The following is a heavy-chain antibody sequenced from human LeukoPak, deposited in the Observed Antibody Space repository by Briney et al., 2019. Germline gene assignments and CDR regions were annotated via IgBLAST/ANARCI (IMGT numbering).Heavy chain of an antibody. J-gene: IGHJ4*02. Sequence: TLSLTCTASGGSFSSGSYYWSWIRQPPGKGREWFGRIYTSGSTSYNPSLKSRVTISVDTSKNQFPRKLSSVTAADTAVYYCARADFWSGYYNFDYWGQGTLVTVSS. CDR2: IYTSGST. CDR1: GGSFSSGSYY. CDR3: ARADFWSGYYNFDY. V-gene: IGHV4-61*02. D-gene: IGHD3-3*01.